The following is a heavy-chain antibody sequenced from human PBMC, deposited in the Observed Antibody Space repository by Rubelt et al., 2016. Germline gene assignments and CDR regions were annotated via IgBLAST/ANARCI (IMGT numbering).Heavy chain of an antibody. Sequence: SSYGMHWVRQAPGKGLEWVSVIYSGGSTYYADSVKGRFTISRDNAKNSLYLQMNSLRDEDTAVYYCARSPPYDYDSSGYFDYWGQGTLVTVSS. J-gene: IGHJ4*02. V-gene: IGHV3-NL1*01. CDR1: SSYG. CDR2: IYSGGST. D-gene: IGHD3-22*01. CDR3: ARSPPYDYDSSGYFDY.